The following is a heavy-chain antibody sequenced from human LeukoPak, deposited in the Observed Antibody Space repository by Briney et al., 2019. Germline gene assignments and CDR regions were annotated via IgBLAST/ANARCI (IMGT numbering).Heavy chain of an antibody. Sequence: PGGSLTLSCSASGFTFSSYAMHWVRQAPGKGLEYVSAISSNGGSTYYADSVKGRFTISRDTSKNTLYLQISSRTAEDAAVYYCVKDYDIVGWNWFDPWGQGTLVTVSS. V-gene: IGHV3-64D*06. J-gene: IGHJ5*02. CDR1: GFTFSSYA. CDR2: ISSNGGST. CDR3: VKDYDIVGWNWFDP. D-gene: IGHD2-21*01.